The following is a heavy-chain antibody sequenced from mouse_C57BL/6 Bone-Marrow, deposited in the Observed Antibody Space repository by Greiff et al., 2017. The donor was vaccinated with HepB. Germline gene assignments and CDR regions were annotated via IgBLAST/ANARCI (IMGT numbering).Heavy chain of an antibody. CDR3: ARGLLYAMDY. J-gene: IGHJ4*01. V-gene: IGHV2-2*01. Sequence: VKLMESGPGLVQPSQSLSITCTVSGFSLTSYGVHWVRQSPGKGLEWLGVIWSGGSTDYSAAFISRLSISKDNSKSQVFFKMNSLQADDTAIYYCARGLLYAMDYWGQGTSVTVSS. CDR2: IWSGGST. D-gene: IGHD1-1*01. CDR1: GFSLTSYG.